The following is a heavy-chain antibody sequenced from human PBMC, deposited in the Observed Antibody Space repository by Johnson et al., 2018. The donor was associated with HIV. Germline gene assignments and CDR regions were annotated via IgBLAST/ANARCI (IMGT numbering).Heavy chain of an antibody. CDR3: ARGMGATQVMGAFDI. CDR2: ISYDGSNK. J-gene: IGHJ3*02. V-gene: IGHV3-30*04. Sequence: QELLVESGGGVVQPGGSLRLSCAASGFTFSNYAMHWVRQAPGKGLEWVAVISYDGSNKYYADSVKGRFTISRDNSKNTLYLQMNGLSDEDTADYYCARGMGATQVMGAFDIWGQGTMVTVSS. D-gene: IGHD1-26*01. CDR1: GFTFSNYA.